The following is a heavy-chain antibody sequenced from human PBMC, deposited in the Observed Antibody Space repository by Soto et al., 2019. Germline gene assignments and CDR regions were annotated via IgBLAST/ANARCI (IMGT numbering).Heavy chain of an antibody. CDR2: FHPVDSDA. J-gene: IGHJ4*02. Sequence: GQSLKISCKGSGYSFSCYWIGWVRQLPGKGLEWMGTFHPVDSDARYNPSFQDQVPLSGDKSSSTAYLQWSSRKASDTAIYYCATAPPSFYFGSGSFLRGPYFNFWGQGTLVTVSS. CDR1: GYSFSCYW. V-gene: IGHV5-51*01. D-gene: IGHD3-10*01. CDR3: ATAPPSFYFGSGSFLRGPYFNF.